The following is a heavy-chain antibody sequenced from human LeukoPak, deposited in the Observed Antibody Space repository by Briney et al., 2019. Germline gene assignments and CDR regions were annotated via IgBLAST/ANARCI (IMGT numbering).Heavy chain of an antibody. CDR1: GLTVSSYS. J-gene: IGHJ4*02. D-gene: IGHD4-11*01. Sequence: PGGSLRLSCVASGLTVSSYSMNWVRQAPGKGLEWVSYISSSSSTIYYADSVKGRFTISRDNAKNSLDLQMNSLRDEDTAVYYCARDYSNYEFDHWGQGTLVTDSS. V-gene: IGHV3-48*02. CDR2: ISSSSSTI. CDR3: ARDYSNYEFDH.